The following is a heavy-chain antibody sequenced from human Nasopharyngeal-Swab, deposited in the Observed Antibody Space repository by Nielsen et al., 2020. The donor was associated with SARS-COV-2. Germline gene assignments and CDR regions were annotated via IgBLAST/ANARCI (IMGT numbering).Heavy chain of an antibody. J-gene: IGHJ4*02. D-gene: IGHD3-16*01. CDR2: INPNSGGT. V-gene: IGHV1-2*06. CDR3: ARNDEVVRFGVDY. Sequence: ASVKVSCKASGYTFTGYYMHWVRQAPGQGLEWMGRINPNSGGTNYAQKFQGRVTMTRDTSITTAYMELSRLRSDDTAVYYCARNDEVVRFGVDYWGQGTLDTVSS. CDR1: GYTFTGYY.